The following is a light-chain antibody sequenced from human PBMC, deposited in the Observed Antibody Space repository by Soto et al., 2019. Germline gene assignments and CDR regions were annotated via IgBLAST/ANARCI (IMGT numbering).Light chain of an antibody. Sequence: EIGMTQSPATQSVSQGERATLSCRASESVSINLAWYQQKPAQAPRLLIYGASTRATGIPARFSGSGSGTEFTLTISSLQSEDFAVYHCQHYNSWPRTWTFGQGTKVDSK. CDR2: GAS. CDR1: ESVSIN. J-gene: IGKJ1*01. CDR3: QHYNSWPRTWT. V-gene: IGKV3-15*01.